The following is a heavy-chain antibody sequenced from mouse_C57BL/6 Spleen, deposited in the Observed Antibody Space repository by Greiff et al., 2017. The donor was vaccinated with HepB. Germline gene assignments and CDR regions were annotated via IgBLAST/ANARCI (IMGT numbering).Heavy chain of an antibody. CDR3: ARGNRGYYFDY. Sequence: EVQVVESGGGLVKPGGSLKLSCAASGFTFSDYGMHWVRQAPEKGLEWVAYISSGSSTIYYADTVKGRFTISRDNAKNTLFLQMTSLRSEDTAMYYCARGNRGYYFDYWGQGTTLTVSS. CDR1: GFTFSDYG. D-gene: IGHD2-14*01. J-gene: IGHJ2*01. V-gene: IGHV5-17*01. CDR2: ISSGSSTI.